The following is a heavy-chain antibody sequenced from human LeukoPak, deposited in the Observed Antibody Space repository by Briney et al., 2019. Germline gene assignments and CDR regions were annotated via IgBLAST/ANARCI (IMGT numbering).Heavy chain of an antibody. V-gene: IGHV3-48*04. J-gene: IGHJ4*02. CDR1: GFTFSTYS. D-gene: IGHD6-13*01. CDR3: ARVRQQLGFDY. Sequence: PGRSLRLSCAASGFTFSTYSMDWVRQAPGKGLEWVSYISSSSGTIFYADSVKGRFTISRDNANNSLYLQMNSLRAEDTAVYYCARVRQQLGFDYWGQGTLVTVSS. CDR2: ISSSSGTI.